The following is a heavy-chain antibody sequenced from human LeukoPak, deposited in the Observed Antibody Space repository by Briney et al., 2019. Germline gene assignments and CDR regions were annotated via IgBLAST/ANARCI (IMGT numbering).Heavy chain of an antibody. Sequence: GRSLRLSCAASGFTFSSYGMHWVRQAPGKGLEWVSSISSSSSYIYYADPVKGRFTISRDNAKNSLYLQMNSLRATDTAVYYCARVGRRAGCSSTSCQAPSDYWGQGTLVTVSS. CDR1: GFTFSSYG. V-gene: IGHV3-21*01. J-gene: IGHJ4*02. D-gene: IGHD2-2*01. CDR3: ARVGRRAGCSSTSCQAPSDY. CDR2: ISSSSSYI.